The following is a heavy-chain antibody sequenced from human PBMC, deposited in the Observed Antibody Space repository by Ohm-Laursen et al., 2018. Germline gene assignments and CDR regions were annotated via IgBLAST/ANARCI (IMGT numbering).Heavy chain of an antibody. V-gene: IGHV4-38-2*01. J-gene: IGHJ4*02. CDR2: IYHSGTT. D-gene: IGHD1-7*01. Sequence: SDTLSLTCAVSGYSISSGYYWGWIRQPPGKGLEWIGTIYHSGTTNYKSSLKSRVTISVDTSKNQLSLELTSVTAADTAVYYCVRGGPGGTPDDYWGQGTLVTVSS. CDR3: VRGGPGGTPDDY. CDR1: GYSISSGYY.